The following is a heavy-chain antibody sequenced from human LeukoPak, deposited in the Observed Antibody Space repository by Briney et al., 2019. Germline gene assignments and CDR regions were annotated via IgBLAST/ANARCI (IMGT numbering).Heavy chain of an antibody. V-gene: IGHV4-34*01. Sequence: SETLSLTCAVYGGSFSGYYWSWIRQPPGKGLEWIGEINHSGSTNYNPSPKSRVTISVDTSKNQFSLKLSSVTAADTAVYYCAGLKGVAGPFDYWGQGTLVTVSS. CDR3: AGLKGVAGPFDY. D-gene: IGHD6-19*01. J-gene: IGHJ4*02. CDR1: GGSFSGYY. CDR2: INHSGST.